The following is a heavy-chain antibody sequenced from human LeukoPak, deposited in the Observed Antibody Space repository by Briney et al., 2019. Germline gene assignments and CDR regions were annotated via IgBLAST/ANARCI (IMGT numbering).Heavy chain of an antibody. CDR3: AKDPIAAAGTFYYYGMDV. CDR1: GFTFSSYA. D-gene: IGHD6-13*01. J-gene: IGHJ6*02. Sequence: GGSLRLSCAASGFTFSSYAMNWVRQAPGKGLEWVSAISGSGGSTYYADSVKGRFTISRDNSKNTLYLQMNSLRAEDTAVYYCAKDPIAAAGTFYYYGMDVWGQGTTVTVSS. CDR2: ISGSGGST. V-gene: IGHV3-23*01.